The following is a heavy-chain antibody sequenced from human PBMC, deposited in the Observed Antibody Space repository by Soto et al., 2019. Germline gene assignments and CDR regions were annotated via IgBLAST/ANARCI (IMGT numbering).Heavy chain of an antibody. D-gene: IGHD3-16*02. J-gene: IGHJ4*02. CDR3: AKDLETYSDYVWGSYLKGPFDY. Sequence: LRLSCAASGFTFSSYAMSWVRQAPGKGLEWVSAISGSGGSTYYADSVKGRFTISRDNSKNTLYLQMNSLRAEDTAVYYCAKDLETYSDYVWGSYLKGPFDYWGQGTLVTV. CDR1: GFTFSSYA. CDR2: ISGSGGST. V-gene: IGHV3-23*01.